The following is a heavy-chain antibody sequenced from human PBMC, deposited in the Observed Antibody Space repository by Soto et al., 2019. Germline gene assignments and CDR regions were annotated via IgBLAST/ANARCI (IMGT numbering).Heavy chain of an antibody. V-gene: IGHV1-69*02. CDR1: GGTFGNYP. Sequence: VQLVQSGAEVKQPGSSVKVSCKSAGGTFGNYPINWERQAPGQGLEWMGRVIPILGMGSYAQKFQGRVTIPADRSTSTAYMELSSLRSDDTAVYYCATDYRDGYNIPFDYWGQGTLVTVSS. D-gene: IGHD5-12*01. CDR2: VIPILGMG. CDR3: ATDYRDGYNIPFDY. J-gene: IGHJ4*02.